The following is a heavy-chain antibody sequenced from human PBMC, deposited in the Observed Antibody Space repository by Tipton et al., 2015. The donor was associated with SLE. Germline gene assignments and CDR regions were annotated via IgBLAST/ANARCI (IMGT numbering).Heavy chain of an antibody. CDR3: ARGHRVRGDPYFDY. Sequence: TLSLTCTVSGGSISSYYWSWIRQPPGKGLEWIGYIYYSGSTNYNPSLKSRVTISVDTSKNQFSLKLSSVTAADTAVYYCARGHRVRGDPYFDYWGRGTLVTVSS. J-gene: IGHJ4*02. CDR1: GGSISSYY. V-gene: IGHV4-59*01. CDR2: IYYSGST. D-gene: IGHD3-10*01.